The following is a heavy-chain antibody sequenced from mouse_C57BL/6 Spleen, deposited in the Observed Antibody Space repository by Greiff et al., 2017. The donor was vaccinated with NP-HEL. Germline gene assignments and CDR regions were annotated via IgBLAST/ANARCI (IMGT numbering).Heavy chain of an antibody. Sequence: VQLQQPGAELVMPGASVKLSCKASGYTFTSYWMHWVKQRPGQGLEWIGEIDPSDSYTNYNQKFKGKSTLTVDKSSSTAYMQLSSLTSEDSAVYYCARRGYYYAMDYWGQGTSVTVSS. CDR3: ARRGYYYAMDY. V-gene: IGHV1-69*01. CDR2: IDPSDSYT. CDR1: GYTFTSYW. J-gene: IGHJ4*01.